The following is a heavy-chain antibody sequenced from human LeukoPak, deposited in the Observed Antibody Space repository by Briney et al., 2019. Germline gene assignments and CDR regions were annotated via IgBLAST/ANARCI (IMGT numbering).Heavy chain of an antibody. Sequence: PGRSLRLSCAASGFTFSSYAMHWVRQAPGKGLEWVAVISYDGSNKYYADSVKGRFTISRDNSKNTLYLQMNTLRAEDTAVYYCASEPNFDWLSRFDYWGQGTLVTVSS. J-gene: IGHJ4*02. V-gene: IGHV3-30-3*01. CDR2: ISYDGSNK. CDR1: GFTFSSYA. CDR3: ASEPNFDWLSRFDY. D-gene: IGHD3-9*01.